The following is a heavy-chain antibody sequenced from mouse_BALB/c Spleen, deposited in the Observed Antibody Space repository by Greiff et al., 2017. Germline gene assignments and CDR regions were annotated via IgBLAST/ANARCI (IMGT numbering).Heavy chain of an antibody. V-gene: IGHV1-7*01. CDR1: GYTFTSYW. J-gene: IGHJ3*01. D-gene: IGHD2-12*01. CDR3: AYYIAY. Sequence: VQLQQSGAELAKPGASVKMSCKASGYTFTSYWMHWVNQRPGQGLEWIGYINPSTGYTEYNQKFKDKATLTADKSSSTAYMQLSSLTSEDSAVYYCAYYIAYWGQGTLVTVSA. CDR2: INPSTGYT.